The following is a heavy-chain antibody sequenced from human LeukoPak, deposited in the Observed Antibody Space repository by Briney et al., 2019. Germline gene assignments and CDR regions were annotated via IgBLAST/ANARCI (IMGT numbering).Heavy chain of an antibody. CDR2: INTDGSST. V-gene: IGHV3-74*01. D-gene: IGHD6-6*01. CDR1: GFTFSSYW. Sequence: GGSLRLSCAASGFTFSSYWMHWVRQAPGKGLVWVSRINTDGSSTSYADSVKGRFTISRDNAKNTLYLQMNSLRAKDTAVYYCARVRSIAALGPFDYWGQGTLVIVSS. CDR3: ARVRSIAALGPFDY. J-gene: IGHJ4*02.